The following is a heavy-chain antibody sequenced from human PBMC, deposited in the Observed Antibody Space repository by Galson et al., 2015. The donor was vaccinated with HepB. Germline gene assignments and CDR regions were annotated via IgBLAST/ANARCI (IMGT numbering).Heavy chain of an antibody. CDR2: ISSSSRTI. J-gene: IGHJ4*02. Sequence: SLRLSCAASGFTFSSYSMNWVCQAPGKGLEWVSYISSSSRTIYYADSVKGRFTISRDNAKNSLYLQMNSLRAEDTAVYYCARSPSYGDYEEYYFDYWGQGTLVTVSS. CDR1: GFTFSSYS. D-gene: IGHD4-17*01. CDR3: ARSPSYGDYEEYYFDY. V-gene: IGHV3-48*01.